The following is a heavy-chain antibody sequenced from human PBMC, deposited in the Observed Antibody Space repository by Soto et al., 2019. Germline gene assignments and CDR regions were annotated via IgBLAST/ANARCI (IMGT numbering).Heavy chain of an antibody. CDR2: IYSGGST. Sequence: GGSLRLSCAASGFTVSSNYMSWVRQAPGKGLEWVSVIYSGGSTYYADSVKGRFTISRDNSKNTLYLQMNSLRAEDTAVYYCASSQPTRRHYYYYYGMDVWGQGTTVTVSS. D-gene: IGHD6-6*01. V-gene: IGHV3-53*01. CDR3: ASSQPTRRHYYYYYGMDV. J-gene: IGHJ6*02. CDR1: GFTVSSNY.